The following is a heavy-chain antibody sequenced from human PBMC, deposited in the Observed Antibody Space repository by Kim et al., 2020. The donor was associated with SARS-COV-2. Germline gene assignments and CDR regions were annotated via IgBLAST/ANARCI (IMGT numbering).Heavy chain of an antibody. Sequence: SVKVSCKASGGTFSSYAISWVRQAPGQGLEWMGGIIPIFGTANYAQKFQGRVTITADESTSTAYMELSSLRSEDTAVYYCARDPYYYDSSGFGNFYYYYGMDVWGQGTTVTVSS. V-gene: IGHV1-69*13. CDR1: GGTFSSYA. D-gene: IGHD3-22*01. CDR3: ARDPYYYDSSGFGNFYYYYGMDV. CDR2: IIPIFGTA. J-gene: IGHJ6*02.